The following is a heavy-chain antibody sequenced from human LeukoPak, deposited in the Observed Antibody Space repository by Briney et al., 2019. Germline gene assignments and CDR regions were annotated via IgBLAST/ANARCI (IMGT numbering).Heavy chain of an antibody. CDR1: GYTFTSYY. D-gene: IGHD2-15*01. CDR3: ARDRYCSGGSCYQGGRALPDY. CDR2: INPSGGST. V-gene: IGHV1-46*01. Sequence: ASVKVSCKASGYTFTSYYMHWVRQAPGQGLEWMGIINPSGGSTSYAQRFQGRVTMTRDTSTSTVYMELSSLRSEDTAVYYCARDRYCSGGSCYQGGRALPDYWGQGTLVTVSS. J-gene: IGHJ4*02.